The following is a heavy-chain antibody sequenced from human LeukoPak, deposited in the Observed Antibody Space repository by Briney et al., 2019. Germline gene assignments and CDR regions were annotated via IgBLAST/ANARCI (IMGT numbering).Heavy chain of an antibody. Sequence: PGGSLRLSCAASGFSFSSYSMNWVRQAPGKGLEWLSYISGSVTTIYYADSVRGRFTISRDNAKNSLYLQMTSVRAEDTAVYYCVRDRRLNYYYMDVWGKGTTVTVSS. J-gene: IGHJ6*03. CDR3: VRDRRLNYYYMDV. V-gene: IGHV3-48*01. CDR2: ISGSVTTI. CDR1: GFSFSSYS.